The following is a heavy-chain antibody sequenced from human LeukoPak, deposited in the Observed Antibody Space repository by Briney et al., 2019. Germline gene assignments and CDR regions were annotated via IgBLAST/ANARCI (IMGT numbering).Heavy chain of an antibody. CDR3: ARERAETYYYGSGSSYNGCELDC. CDR2: IYTSGSA. CDR1: GGSIRTYY. D-gene: IGHD3-10*01. J-gene: IGHJ4*02. Sequence: SETLSPTCTVSGGSIRTYYWSWIRQPAGKGLEWIGRIYTSGSANYNPSLKSRVTISVDTSKNQFSLKLSSVTAADTAVYYCARERAETYYYGSGSSYNGCELDCWGQGTLVTVSS. V-gene: IGHV4-4*07.